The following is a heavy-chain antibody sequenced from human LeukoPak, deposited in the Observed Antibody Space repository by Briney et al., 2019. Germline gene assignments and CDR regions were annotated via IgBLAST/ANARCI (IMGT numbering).Heavy chain of an antibody. CDR3: ARLGFCRGDNCLDDY. J-gene: IGHJ4*02. Sequence: PSETLSLTCTVSGGSIRPYYWSWMRQPPGKGPEYVGYIFHTGGTNYNPSLGSRVTVSLDTSKNQFSLKLSSVTAVDTAVYYCARLGFCRGDNCLDDYWGQGTLVTVSS. CDR1: GGSIRPYY. V-gene: IGHV4-59*08. D-gene: IGHD2-15*01. CDR2: IFHTGGT.